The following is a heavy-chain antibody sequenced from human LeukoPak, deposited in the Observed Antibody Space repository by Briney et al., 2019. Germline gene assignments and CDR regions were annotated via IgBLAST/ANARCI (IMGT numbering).Heavy chain of an antibody. CDR3: ARGNPTGGSWPIFDY. CDR2: ISTSSTTI. D-gene: IGHD6-13*01. CDR1: GFTFSFYS. J-gene: IGHJ4*02. Sequence: GGSLRLSCAASGFTFSFYSMNWVRQAPGKGPEWVSYISTSSTTIYYADSVRGRFTISRDNAKNSLYLQMNSLRAEDTAVYYCARGNPTGGSWPIFDYWGQGTLVTVSS. V-gene: IGHV3-48*01.